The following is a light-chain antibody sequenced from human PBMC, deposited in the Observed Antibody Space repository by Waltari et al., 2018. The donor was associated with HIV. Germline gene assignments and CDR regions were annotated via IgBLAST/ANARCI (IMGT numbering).Light chain of an antibody. CDR1: QSLSSSY. J-gene: IGKJ5*01. CDR3: QQYGSSPPIT. CDR2: GAS. Sequence: EIVLTQSPGTLSLHPGERATLSCRASQSLSSSYLAWYQQKPGQAPRLLIYGASSRATGIPDRFSGSGSGTDFTLTISRLEPEDFAVYYCQQYGSSPPITFGQGTRLEIK. V-gene: IGKV3-20*01.